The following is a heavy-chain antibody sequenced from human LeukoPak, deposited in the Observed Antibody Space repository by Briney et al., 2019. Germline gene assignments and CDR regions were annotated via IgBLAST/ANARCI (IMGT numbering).Heavy chain of an antibody. Sequence: GGSLRLSWAASGFTFDYYWMHWVRQAPGKWLMWVSRINTDGSNTHYADSVKGRFTISRDNAKNTLYLQMNGLRVEDTAVYYCVVWGEDRSGHRFDFWGQGTLVTASS. J-gene: IGHJ4*02. D-gene: IGHD3-22*01. CDR1: GFTFDYYW. V-gene: IGHV3-74*01. CDR2: INTDGSNT. CDR3: VVWGEDRSGHRFDF.